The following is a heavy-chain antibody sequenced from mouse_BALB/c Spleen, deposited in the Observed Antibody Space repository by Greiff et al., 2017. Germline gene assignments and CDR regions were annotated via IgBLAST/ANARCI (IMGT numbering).Heavy chain of an antibody. Sequence: EVKLMESGGGLVKPGGSLKLSCAASGFTFSSYTMSWVRQTPEKRLEWVATISSGGSYTYYPDSVKGRFTISRDNAKNTLYLQMSSLKSEDTAMYYCTRDREGDGNYAWFAYWGQGTLVTVSA. CDR2: ISSGGSYT. J-gene: IGHJ3*01. CDR1: GFTFSSYT. CDR3: TRDREGDGNYAWFAY. V-gene: IGHV5-6-4*01. D-gene: IGHD2-1*01.